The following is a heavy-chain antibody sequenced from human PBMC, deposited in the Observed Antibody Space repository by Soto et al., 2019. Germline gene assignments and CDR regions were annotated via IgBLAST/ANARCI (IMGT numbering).Heavy chain of an antibody. CDR3: TRDDPPAPGTLDY. Sequence: EAQLVESGGGLVQPGGSLRLSCAASGFTFSDHYMDWVRQSPGKGLEWVGRIRNKANRYTTEYAASVKGRITISRDDSRNSLYMQMNSLKTEDTAVYYCTRDDPPAPGTLDYWGQGTLVTVSS. D-gene: IGHD6-13*01. V-gene: IGHV3-72*01. J-gene: IGHJ4*01. CDR2: IRNKANRYTT. CDR1: GFTFSDHY.